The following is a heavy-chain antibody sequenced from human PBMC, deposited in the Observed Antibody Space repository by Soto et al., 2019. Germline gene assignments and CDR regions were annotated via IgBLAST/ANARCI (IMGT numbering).Heavy chain of an antibody. Sequence: EVQLVESGGGLAKPGGSLRLSCAASGFTFSNAWMTWVRQAPGKGLEWVGRIKSKTHGGTTDYAAPVKGRFTISTDDSKNTLYLHMSSLKTEDTAVYYCTIDYGDYGDKNYGMDVWGQGTTVTVSS. J-gene: IGHJ6*02. CDR1: GFTFSNAW. CDR2: IKSKTHGGTT. V-gene: IGHV3-15*01. CDR3: TIDYGDYGDKNYGMDV. D-gene: IGHD4-17*01.